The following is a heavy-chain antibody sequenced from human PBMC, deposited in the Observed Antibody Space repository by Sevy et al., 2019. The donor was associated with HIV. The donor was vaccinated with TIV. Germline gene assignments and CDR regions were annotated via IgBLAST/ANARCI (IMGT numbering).Heavy chain of an antibody. CDR2: ISSLSNYI. J-gene: IGHJ6*02. CDR1: GFTFSTYT. V-gene: IGHV3-21*01. Sequence: GGSLRLSCAASGFTFSTYTMNWVRQAPGKGLEWVSSISSLSNYIYYADSVRGRFTISRDNAKNSVYLQMNSLRAEDTAGYYWARDYSNSWYGMDVWGQGTTGTGSS. D-gene: IGHD4-4*01. CDR3: ARDYSNSWYGMDV.